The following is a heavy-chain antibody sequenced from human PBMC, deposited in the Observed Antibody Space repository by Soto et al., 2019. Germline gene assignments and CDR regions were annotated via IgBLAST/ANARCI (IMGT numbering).Heavy chain of an antibody. CDR1: GYTFTSYA. D-gene: IGHD2-2*01. V-gene: IGHV1-3*01. J-gene: IGHJ5*02. CDR3: ARDLTDIVVVPAGRNNWFDP. CDR2: INAGNGNT. Sequence: ASVKVSCKASGYTFTSYAMHWVRQAPGQRLEWMGWINAGNGNTKYSQKFQGRVTITRDTSASTAYMELSSLRSEDTAVYYCARDLTDIVVVPAGRNNWFDPWGQGTLVTVSS.